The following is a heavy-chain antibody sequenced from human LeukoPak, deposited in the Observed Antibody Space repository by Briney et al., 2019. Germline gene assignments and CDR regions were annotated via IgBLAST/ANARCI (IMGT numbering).Heavy chain of an antibody. CDR2: INPSSGGT. Sequence: ASVKVSCKASGYTFTGYYMHWVRQAPGQGLEWMGWINPSSGGTNYAQKFQGRVTMTRDTSISTAYMELSRLRSDDTAVYYCARDPKWELLPTAPLGFDSWGQGALVTVSS. CDR1: GYTFTGYY. D-gene: IGHD1-26*01. CDR3: ARDPKWELLPTAPLGFDS. V-gene: IGHV1-2*02. J-gene: IGHJ4*02.